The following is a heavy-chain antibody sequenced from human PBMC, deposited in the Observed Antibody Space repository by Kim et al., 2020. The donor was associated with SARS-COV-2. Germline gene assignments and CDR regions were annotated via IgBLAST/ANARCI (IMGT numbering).Heavy chain of an antibody. V-gene: IGHV1-46*01. CDR3: AGVFGNDHYFND. J-gene: IGHJ4*02. CDR1: QYTFISNY. D-gene: IGHD2-8*01. Sequence: ASVKVSCKASQYTFISNYFHWVRQAPGRGPGWMGLIHPGDGSTVYGPGFQPTVTVTRDTSTSTVHLDLRSLRFEDTAVYYCAGVFGNDHYFNDWGQGTQV. CDR2: IHPGDGST.